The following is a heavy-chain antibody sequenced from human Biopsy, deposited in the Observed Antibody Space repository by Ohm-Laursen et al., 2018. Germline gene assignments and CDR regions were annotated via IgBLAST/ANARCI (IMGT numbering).Heavy chain of an antibody. CDR3: ARRGSGGRSFDH. CDR1: GGSISSFY. J-gene: IGHJ4*02. D-gene: IGHD2-15*01. Sequence: TLSLTCVVSGGSISSFYWTWIRQPPGKGPEWIGDISDSGSTNYKPSLKSRVIISVDTSKNQFSLNLSSVTAAGTAVYYCARRGSGGRSFDHWGQGTLVTVSS. CDR2: ISDSGST. V-gene: IGHV4-59*08.